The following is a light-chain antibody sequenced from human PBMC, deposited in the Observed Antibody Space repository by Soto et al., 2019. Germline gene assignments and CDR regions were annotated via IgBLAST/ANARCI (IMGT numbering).Light chain of an antibody. CDR3: QQTYRTPYS. Sequence: DIQVTQSPSSLSVSMGDRVTITCRSSQTISVYLNWYQKKPGTPPKLLIYAASNLQSGVPSRFTGRGSGTDFTLTISSLQPEDFATYYWQQTYRTPYSFGQGTKLEI. CDR1: QTISVY. V-gene: IGKV1-39*01. J-gene: IGKJ2*03. CDR2: AAS.